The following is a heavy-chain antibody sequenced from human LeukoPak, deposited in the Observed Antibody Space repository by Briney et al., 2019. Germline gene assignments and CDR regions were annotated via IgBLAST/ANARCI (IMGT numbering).Heavy chain of an antibody. CDR3: ATVRDIVVGGGPYYFDY. CDR2: INPHNGDT. V-gene: IGHV1-2*02. J-gene: IGHJ4*02. CDR1: GYTFIGYY. Sequence: ASVKVSCKASGYTFIGYYLHWVRQAPGQGLEWMGWINPHNGDTNYAQKFQGRVTMTRDTSITTAYMELSGLKSDDTAVYYCATVRDIVVGGGPYYFDYWGQGTVVTVPS. D-gene: IGHD2-15*01.